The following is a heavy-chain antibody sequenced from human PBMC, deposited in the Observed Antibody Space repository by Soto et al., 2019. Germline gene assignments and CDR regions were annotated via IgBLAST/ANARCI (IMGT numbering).Heavy chain of an antibody. CDR1: GFTFRNYV. V-gene: IGHV3-23*01. J-gene: IGHJ4*02. D-gene: IGHD6-13*01. CDR2: ISGSGTVI. Sequence: EVQLLDSGGGLVLPGGSLRLSCVASGFTFRNYVMNWVRQAPGKGLDWVSAISGSGTVIDYADSVKVRFTILRDNSKNTLYLQMNSLRAEDAAVYYCAKVPLQPYSFDYWGQGTLVTVSS. CDR3: AKVPLQPYSFDY.